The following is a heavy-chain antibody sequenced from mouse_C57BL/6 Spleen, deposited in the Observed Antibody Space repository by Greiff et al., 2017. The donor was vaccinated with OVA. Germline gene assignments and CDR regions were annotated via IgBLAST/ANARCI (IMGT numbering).Heavy chain of an antibody. V-gene: IGHV1-63*01. CDR1: GYTFTNYW. Sequence: VQLQQSGAELVRPGTSVKMSCKASGYTFTNYWIGWAMQRPGHGLEWIGDIYPGGGYTNYNEKFKGKATLTADKSSSTAYMQFSSLASEDSAIYYCARTLRRWYFGVWGTGTTVTVSS. J-gene: IGHJ1*03. D-gene: IGHD1-1*01. CDR3: ARTLRRWYFGV. CDR2: IYPGGGYT.